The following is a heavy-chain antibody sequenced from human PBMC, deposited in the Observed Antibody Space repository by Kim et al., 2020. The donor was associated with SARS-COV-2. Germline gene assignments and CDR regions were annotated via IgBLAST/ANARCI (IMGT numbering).Heavy chain of an antibody. CDR2: IRSSGSII. D-gene: IGHD3-22*01. CDR1: GFTFSNYE. V-gene: IGHV3-48*03. J-gene: IGHJ4*02. CDR3: ARDYYDSSGYSGLSDY. Sequence: GGSLRLSCAASGFTFSNYEMNWVHQAPGKGLEWVSYIRSSGSIIYYADSVKGRFTISRDNAKNSLYLQMNSLRAEDTAVYYCARDYYDSSGYSGLSDYWGQGTLVTVSS.